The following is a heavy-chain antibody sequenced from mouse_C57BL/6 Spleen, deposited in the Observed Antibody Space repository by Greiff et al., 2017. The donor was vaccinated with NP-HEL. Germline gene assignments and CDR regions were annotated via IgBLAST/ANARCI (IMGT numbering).Heavy chain of an antibody. Sequence: QVQLQQSGPGLVAPSQSLSITCTVSGFSLTSYGVHWVRQPPGKGLEWLVVIWSDGSTTYNSALKSRLSISKDNSKSQVFLKMNSLQTDDTAMYYCARHVDYSNHYAMDYWGQGTSVTVSS. J-gene: IGHJ4*01. CDR1: GFSLTSYG. CDR2: IWSDGST. V-gene: IGHV2-6-1*01. CDR3: ARHVDYSNHYAMDY. D-gene: IGHD2-5*01.